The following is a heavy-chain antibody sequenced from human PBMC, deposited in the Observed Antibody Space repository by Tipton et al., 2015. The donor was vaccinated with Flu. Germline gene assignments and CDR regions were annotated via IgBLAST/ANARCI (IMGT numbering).Heavy chain of an antibody. CDR2: IYTTGST. CDR1: GGSISSGSYY. J-gene: IGHJ3*02. D-gene: IGHD4-23*01. Sequence: TLSLTCTVSGGSISSGSYYWSWIRQPAGKGLEWIGRIYTTGSTNYNPSLKSRVTISADTSKNKFSLELRSVTAADTAVYYCARGPTVVTPVYAFDIWGQGTMVTVSS. V-gene: IGHV4-61*02. CDR3: ARGPTVVTPVYAFDI.